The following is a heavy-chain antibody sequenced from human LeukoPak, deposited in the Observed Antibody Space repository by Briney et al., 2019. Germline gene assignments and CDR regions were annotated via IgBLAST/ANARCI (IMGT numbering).Heavy chain of an antibody. V-gene: IGHV3-7*01. Sequence: GGSLRLSCAASGFTFRRHWMSWVRQAPGKGLEWVAHIKQDGSRQYYMDSVKGRFTISRDNAKSSQYLQMNSLRAEDTAVYYCARGRDRGVIAHDAFDIWGQGTMVTVSS. D-gene: IGHD3-10*01. CDR3: ARGRDRGVIAHDAFDI. CDR2: IKQDGSRQ. CDR1: GFTFRRHW. J-gene: IGHJ3*02.